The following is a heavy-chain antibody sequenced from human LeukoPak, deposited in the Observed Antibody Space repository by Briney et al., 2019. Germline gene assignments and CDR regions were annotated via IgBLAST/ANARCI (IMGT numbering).Heavy chain of an antibody. CDR3: ARDRHYYDGSGYPQDY. CDR2: IKQDGSKK. J-gene: IGHJ4*02. V-gene: IGHV3-7*01. D-gene: IGHD3-22*01. CDR1: GFTFSSYC. Sequence: AGSLRLSCAASGFTFSSYCMSWVRQAPGKGLEWVANIKQDGSKKYYVDSVKGRIIIARDNAKNSLYLQMDSLRADNTAVYYWARDRHYYDGSGYPQDYWGQGTLVTVSS.